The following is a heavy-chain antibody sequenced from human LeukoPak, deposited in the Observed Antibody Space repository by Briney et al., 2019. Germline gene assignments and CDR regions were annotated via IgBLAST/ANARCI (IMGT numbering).Heavy chain of an antibody. D-gene: IGHD3-10*01. CDR2: IYYSGST. CDR1: GGSISSYY. CDR3: ARVIVGGSGRYSYYYYYMDV. Sequence: SETLSLTCTVSGGSISSYYWSWIRQPPGKGLEWIGYIYYSGSTNYNPSLKGRVTISVDTSKNQFSLKLSSVTAADTAVYYCARVIVGGSGRYSYYYYYMDVWGKGTTVTISS. J-gene: IGHJ6*03. V-gene: IGHV4-59*01.